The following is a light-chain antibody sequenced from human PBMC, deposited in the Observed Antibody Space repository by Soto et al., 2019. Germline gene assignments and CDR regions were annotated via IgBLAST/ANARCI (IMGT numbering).Light chain of an antibody. J-gene: IGLJ1*01. V-gene: IGLV1-36*01. CDR1: SSNIGNNA. Sequence: QSVLTQPPSVSEAPRQRVTISCSGSSSNIGNNAVNWYQQLPGQAPKIVIYYDDLLTSGVSDRFSGSKSGISASLAISDLQSDDEDDYYCAAWGDSLNAYVLGPGTKVTV. CDR3: AAWGDSLNAYV. CDR2: YDD.